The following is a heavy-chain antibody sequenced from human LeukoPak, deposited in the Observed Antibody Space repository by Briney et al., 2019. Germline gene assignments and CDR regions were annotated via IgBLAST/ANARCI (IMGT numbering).Heavy chain of an antibody. J-gene: IGHJ4*02. V-gene: IGHV1-24*01. Sequence: ASVKVSCKVSGYTLTELSMHWVRQAPATGREWMRGFDPEDGETIYAQKFQRRVTMTEDTSTDTAYMELSSLRSEDTAVYYCATRIAVAGLLGYYFDYWGQGTLVTVSS. CDR1: GYTLTELS. CDR3: ATRIAVAGLLGYYFDY. CDR2: FDPEDGET. D-gene: IGHD6-19*01.